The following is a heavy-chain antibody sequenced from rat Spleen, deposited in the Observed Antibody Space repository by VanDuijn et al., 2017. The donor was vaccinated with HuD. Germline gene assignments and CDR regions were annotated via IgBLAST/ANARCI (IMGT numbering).Heavy chain of an antibody. CDR1: GFSLTSSS. CDR2: IWGDGST. V-gene: IGHV2-1*01. Sequence: QVQLKESGPGLVQPSQTLSLTCTVSGFSLTSSSVHWVRQPPGKGLEWMGGIWGDGSTDYNSSLKSRLSISRDTSKNQVFLKMNSLQGDDTGTYYCARHDYYFDYWGQGVMVTVSS. D-gene: IGHD1-12*01. J-gene: IGHJ2*01. CDR3: ARHDYYFDY.